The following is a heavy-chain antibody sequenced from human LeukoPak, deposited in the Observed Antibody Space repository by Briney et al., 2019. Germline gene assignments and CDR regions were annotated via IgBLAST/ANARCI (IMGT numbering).Heavy chain of an antibody. CDR1: AFTFSIYG. D-gene: IGHD3-3*01. CDR3: ASPGGYDFWSGPFDY. V-gene: IGHV3-33*08. CDR2: ISYDGGKT. J-gene: IGHJ4*02. Sequence: GGSLRLSCVASAFTFSIYGMHWVRQAPGKGPERVAVISYDGGKTYYADSVKGRFTISRDNSKNTLYLQMNSLRAEDTAVYYCASPGGYDFWSGPFDYWGQGTLVTVSS.